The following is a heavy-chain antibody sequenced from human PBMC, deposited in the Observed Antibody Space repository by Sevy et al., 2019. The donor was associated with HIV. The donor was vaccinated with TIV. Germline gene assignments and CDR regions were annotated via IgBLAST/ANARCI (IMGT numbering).Heavy chain of an antibody. V-gene: IGHV3-30*09. CDR2: TSYDGRDK. CDR1: GFTFHSHA. J-gene: IGHJ4*02. D-gene: IGHD1-1*01. CDR3: ARGRVAPPTAGLDYFNL. Sequence: GGSLRLSCVDSGFTFHSHAMHWVRQAPGKGLEWVAGTSYDGRDKFYVDSVNGRFVISRDNSRNTLYLHLNNLRTEDTAVYYCARGRVAPPTAGLDYFNLWGQGTLVTVSS.